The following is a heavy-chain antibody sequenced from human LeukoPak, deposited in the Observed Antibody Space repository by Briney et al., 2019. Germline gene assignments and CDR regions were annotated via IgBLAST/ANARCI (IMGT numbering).Heavy chain of an antibody. J-gene: IGHJ6*02. D-gene: IGHD4-17*01. V-gene: IGHV1-69*13. CDR1: GGTFSSYA. CDR2: IIPIFGTA. CDR3: ARIHDYGDYRGPYYYYGMDV. Sequence: VASVTVSCTASGGTFSSYAISWVRQAPGQGLEWMGGIIPIFGTAIYAQKFQGRVTITADESTSTAYMELSSLRSEDTAVYYCARIHDYGDYRGPYYYYGMDVWGQGTTVTVSS.